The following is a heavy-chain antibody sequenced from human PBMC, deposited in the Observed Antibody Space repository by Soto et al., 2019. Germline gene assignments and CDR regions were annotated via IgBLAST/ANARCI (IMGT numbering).Heavy chain of an antibody. V-gene: IGHV3-66*04. CDR3: ARLYCSSTSCPYSYYYYYMAV. D-gene: IGHD2-2*01. CDR2: IYSGGST. CDR1: GFTVSSNY. J-gene: IGHJ6*03. Sequence: GGSLRLSCAASGFTVSSNYMSWVRQAPGKGLEWVSVIYSGGSTYYADSVKGRFTISRDNSKNTLYLQMNSLRAEDTAVYYCARLYCSSTSCPYSYYYYYMAVWGKGTTVTVSS.